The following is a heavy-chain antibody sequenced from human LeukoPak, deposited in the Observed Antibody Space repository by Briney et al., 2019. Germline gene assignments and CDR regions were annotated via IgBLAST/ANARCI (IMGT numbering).Heavy chain of an antibody. D-gene: IGHD3-22*01. CDR1: GFTFSIYA. Sequence: GGSLRLSCAASGFTFSIYAMHWVRQAPGKGLEWVAVISYDGSNKYYADSVKGRFTISRDNSKNTLYLQMNSLRAEDTAVYYCAREFPPNYNPLYYYDSSGYPDYWGQGTLVTVSS. CDR2: ISYDGSNK. CDR3: AREFPPNYNPLYYYDSSGYPDY. J-gene: IGHJ4*02. V-gene: IGHV3-30-3*01.